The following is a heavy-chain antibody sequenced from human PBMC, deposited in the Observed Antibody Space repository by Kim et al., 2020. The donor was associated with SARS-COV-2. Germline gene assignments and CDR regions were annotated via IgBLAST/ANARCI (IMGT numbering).Heavy chain of an antibody. Sequence: VKGRFTISRDDSKNTLYLQMNSLKTEDTAVYYCTTDRYYGPIFYYYGMDVWGQGTTVTVSS. D-gene: IGHD3-10*01. CDR3: TTDRYYGPIFYYYGMDV. V-gene: IGHV3-15*01. J-gene: IGHJ6*02.